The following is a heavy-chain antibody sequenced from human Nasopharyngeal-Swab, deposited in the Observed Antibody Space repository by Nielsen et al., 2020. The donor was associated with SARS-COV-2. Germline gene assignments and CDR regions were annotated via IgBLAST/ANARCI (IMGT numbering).Heavy chain of an antibody. Sequence: GGSLRLSCAASGFTFSSYSMNWVRQAPGKGLEWVSSISSSSSYIYYADSVKGRFTISRDNAKNSLYLQMNSLRAEDTAVYYCARDGLYDSSGYYQWYFDYWGQGTLVTVSS. CDR3: ARDGLYDSSGYYQWYFDY. CDR2: ISSSSSYI. V-gene: IGHV3-21*01. J-gene: IGHJ4*02. CDR1: GFTFSSYS. D-gene: IGHD3-22*01.